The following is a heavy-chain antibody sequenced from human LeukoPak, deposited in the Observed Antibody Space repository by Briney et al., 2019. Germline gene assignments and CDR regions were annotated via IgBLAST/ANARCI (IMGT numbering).Heavy chain of an antibody. V-gene: IGHV3-21*01. D-gene: IGHD6-6*01. J-gene: IGHJ4*02. CDR3: ARDMGGMAARPIDY. CDR1: EFTFSSYS. Sequence: GGSLRLSCAGSEFTFSSYSMNWVRQAPGKGLEWVSSISGSSSDIYYADSVKGRFTISRDNAKNSLYLQMNSLRAEDTAVYYCARDMGGMAARPIDYWGQGTLVTVSS. CDR2: ISGSSSDI.